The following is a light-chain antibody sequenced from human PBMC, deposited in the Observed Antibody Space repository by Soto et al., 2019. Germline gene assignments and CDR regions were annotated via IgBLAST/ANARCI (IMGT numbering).Light chain of an antibody. CDR3: QQYDTYSPSYT. V-gene: IGKV1-5*03. CDR2: RAS. J-gene: IGKJ2*01. Sequence: DIQMTQSPSTLSASIRDRVTITCRASQSISSWLAWYQQKPGKAPKLLIYRASTLENGVPSRFSGSGSGTEFTLTISSLQPDDFATYYCQQYDTYSPSYTFGQGTKLEIK. CDR1: QSISSW.